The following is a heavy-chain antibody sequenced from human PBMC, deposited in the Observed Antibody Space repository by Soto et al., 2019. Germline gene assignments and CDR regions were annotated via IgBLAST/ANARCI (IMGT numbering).Heavy chain of an antibody. D-gene: IGHD1-26*01. CDR2: LTPGGETT. CDR3: VKDSPVSGKYQDLDY. V-gene: IGHV3-23*01. Sequence: EVQLLESGGGLVQPGGSLRLSCAASGFNFRGEAMTWVRQAPGKGLEWISALTPGGETTYYINSVKGRFTISRDNAKDTLFLQMNSLTDADTAIYYCVKDSPVSGKYQDLDYCGQVTLVTVSS. CDR1: GFNFRGEA. J-gene: IGHJ4*02.